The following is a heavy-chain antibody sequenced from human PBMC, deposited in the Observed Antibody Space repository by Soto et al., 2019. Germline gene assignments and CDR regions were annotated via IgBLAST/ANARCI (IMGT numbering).Heavy chain of an antibody. Sequence: SVKVSCKASGGTFSSYAISWVRQAPGQGLEWMGGIIPIFGTANYAQKFQGRVTITADESTSTAYMELSSLRSEDTAVYYCAREGSRGYKEQLGGYYFDYWGQGTPVTVSS. D-gene: IGHD6-6*01. CDR1: GGTFSSYA. CDR2: IIPIFGTA. CDR3: AREGSRGYKEQLGGYYFDY. J-gene: IGHJ4*01. V-gene: IGHV1-69*13.